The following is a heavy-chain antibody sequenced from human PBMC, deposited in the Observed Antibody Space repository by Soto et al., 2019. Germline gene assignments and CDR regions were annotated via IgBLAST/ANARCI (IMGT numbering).Heavy chain of an antibody. CDR2: IKQDGSEK. CDR3: AREKQAYDSSGYYSD. D-gene: IGHD3-22*01. Sequence: LRLSCAASGFTFSSYWVSWVRQAPGKGLEWVANIKQDGSEKYYVDSVKGRFTISRDNAKNSLYLQMNSLRAEDTAVYYCAREKQAYDSSGYYSDWGQGTLVTVSS. V-gene: IGHV3-7*03. CDR1: GFTFSSYW. J-gene: IGHJ4*02.